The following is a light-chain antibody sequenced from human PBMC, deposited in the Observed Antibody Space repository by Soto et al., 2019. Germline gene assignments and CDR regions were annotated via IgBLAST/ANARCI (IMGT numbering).Light chain of an antibody. V-gene: IGKV3-15*01. J-gene: IGKJ4*01. Sequence: EIVMTQSPATLSVSPGERATLSCRASQSVTSNLAWYQQKLGQAPRLLIYAASTRATGIPGRFSCSGSGTEFTLTISSLQSEDFVVYYCQQYDKWPLTFGGGTKVEIK. CDR2: AAS. CDR1: QSVTSN. CDR3: QQYDKWPLT.